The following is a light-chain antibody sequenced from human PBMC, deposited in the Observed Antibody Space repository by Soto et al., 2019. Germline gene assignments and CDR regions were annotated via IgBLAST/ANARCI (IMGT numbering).Light chain of an antibody. CDR1: QSVTNNY. CDR3: QQYASSRT. J-gene: IGKJ1*01. CDR2: GAS. Sequence: EIVLTQSPGTLSLSPGERATLSCRASQSVTNNYLAWFQQKPGQAPMLLMYGASSRATGIPDRFSGSGSGADFTLTITRLEPEDFAVYYCQQYASSRTFGQGTKGEIK. V-gene: IGKV3-20*01.